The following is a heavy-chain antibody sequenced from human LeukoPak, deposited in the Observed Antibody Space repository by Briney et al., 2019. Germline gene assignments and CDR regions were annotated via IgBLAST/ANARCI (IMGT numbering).Heavy chain of an antibody. CDR2: ISSSGSTI. CDR1: GFTFSDYY. V-gene: IGHV3-11*01. Sequence: GGSLRLSCAASGFTFSDYYMSWIRQAPGKGLEWVSYISSSGSTIYYADSAKGRFTISRENAKNSLYLQMNSLRAEDTAVYYCARGVAGATTSSMVFDYWGQGTLVTVSS. CDR3: ARGVAGATTSSMVFDY. D-gene: IGHD1-26*01. J-gene: IGHJ4*02.